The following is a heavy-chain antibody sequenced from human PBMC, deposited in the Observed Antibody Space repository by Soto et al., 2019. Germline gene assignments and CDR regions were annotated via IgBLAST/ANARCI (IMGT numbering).Heavy chain of an antibody. J-gene: IGHJ4*02. CDR1: GGSISSSRYY. CDR3: ARRGGSGEFDY. V-gene: IGHV4-39*01. D-gene: IGHD3-10*01. CDR2: IYYSGST. Sequence: QLQLQESGPGLVKPSETLSLTCTVSGGSISSSRYYWDWIRQPPGKGLEWIGSIYYSGSTYYNPSLRSRVTISVDTSKNQFTLKLSSVTAAETAVYYCARRGGSGEFDYWGQGILLTVSS.